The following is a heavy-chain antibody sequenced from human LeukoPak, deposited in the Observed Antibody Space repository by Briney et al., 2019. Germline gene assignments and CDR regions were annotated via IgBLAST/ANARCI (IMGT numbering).Heavy chain of an antibody. J-gene: IGHJ3*02. CDR2: IYYSGST. V-gene: IGHV4-59*11. Sequence: SETLSLTCTVSGGSISSHYWSWIRQPPGKGLEWIGYIYYSGSTNYNPSLKSRVTISVDTSKNQFSLKLSSVTAADTAVYYCARGSSEAGAFDIWGQGTMVTVSS. CDR3: ARGSSEAGAFDI. CDR1: GGSISSHY. D-gene: IGHD3-22*01.